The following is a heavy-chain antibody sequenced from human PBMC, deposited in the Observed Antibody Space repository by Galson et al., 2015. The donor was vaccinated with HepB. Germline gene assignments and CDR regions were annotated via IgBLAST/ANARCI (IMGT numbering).Heavy chain of an antibody. J-gene: IGHJ1*01. D-gene: IGHD1-26*01. V-gene: IGHV4-31*03. Sequence: TLSLTCTVSGGSISSGDYYWSWIRQHPGKGLEWIGYIYHSGSTYYNPSLKGRVTMSVDTSKNQLSLKLSSVTAADTAVYYCARRSSTAEYFHHWGQGTLVTVSS. CDR1: GGSISSGDYY. CDR3: ARRSSTAEYFHH. CDR2: IYHSGST.